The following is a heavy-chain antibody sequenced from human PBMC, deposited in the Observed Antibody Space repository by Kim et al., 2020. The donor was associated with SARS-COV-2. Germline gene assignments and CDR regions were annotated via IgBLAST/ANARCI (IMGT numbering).Heavy chain of an antibody. J-gene: IGHJ6*02. D-gene: IGHD3-10*01. V-gene: IGHV3-9*01. CDR2: ISWNNGNK. Sequence: GGSLRLSCAASGFTFSDYGMHWVRQAPGKGLEWVAGISWNNGNKEYADSVKGRFTISRDNSKKSLFLQMNSLRIEDTALYFCVKSLVRGQYGMDAWGQGTMVTVSS. CDR1: GFTFSDYG. CDR3: VKSLVRGQYGMDA.